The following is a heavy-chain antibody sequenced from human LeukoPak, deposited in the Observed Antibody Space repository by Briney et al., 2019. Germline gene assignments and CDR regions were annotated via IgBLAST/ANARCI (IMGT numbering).Heavy chain of an antibody. V-gene: IGHV4-39*01. CDR3: ARLGCSSTSCYKRGISGWFDP. Sequence: SETLSLTCTVSGGSICSSSYYWGWIRQPPGKGLEWIGSIYYSGSTYYNPSLKSRVTISVDTSKNQFSLKMSSVTAADTAVYYCARLGCSSTSCYKRGISGWFDPWGQGTLVTVSS. CDR1: GGSICSSSYY. D-gene: IGHD2-2*02. CDR2: IYYSGST. J-gene: IGHJ5*02.